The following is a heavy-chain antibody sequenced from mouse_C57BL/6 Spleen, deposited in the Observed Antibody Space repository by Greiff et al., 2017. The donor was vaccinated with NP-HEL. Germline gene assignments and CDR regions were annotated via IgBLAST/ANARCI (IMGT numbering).Heavy chain of an antibody. CDR1: GYSFTGYY. D-gene: IGHD2-4*01. J-gene: IGHJ2*01. CDR2: IYPYNGVS. V-gene: IGHV1-31*01. CDR3: ARGVLDYDYDFDY. Sequence: VQLKESGPELVKPGASVKISCKASGYSFTGYYMHWVKQSHGNILDWIGYIYPYNGVSSYNQKFKGKATLTVDKSSSTAYMELRSLTSEDSAVYYCARGVLDYDYDFDYWGQGTTLTVSS.